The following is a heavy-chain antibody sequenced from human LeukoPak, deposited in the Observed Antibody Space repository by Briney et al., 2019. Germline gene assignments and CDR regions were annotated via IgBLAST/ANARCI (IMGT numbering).Heavy chain of an antibody. J-gene: IGHJ4*02. Sequence: ASVKVSCKASGCTFTSYAMQWVRQAPGQRLEWMGWINAGNGNTRYSQRFQGRVTITRDTSANTAYMEVTSLRSEDTAVYYCARGIWSRTVSSYYFDYWGRGTLVTVSS. CDR2: INAGNGNT. CDR1: GCTFTSYA. V-gene: IGHV1-3*01. D-gene: IGHD3-3*01. CDR3: ARGIWSRTVSSYYFDY.